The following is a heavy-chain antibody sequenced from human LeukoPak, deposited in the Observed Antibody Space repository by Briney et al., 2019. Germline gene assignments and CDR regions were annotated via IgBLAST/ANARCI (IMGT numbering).Heavy chain of an antibody. CDR3: ARRLIPGYSSGWHYFDY. CDR2: ISSSSSYI. CDR1: GFTFSSYS. J-gene: IGHJ4*02. Sequence: GGSLRLSCAASGFTFSSYSMNWVRQAPGKGLEWVSSISSSSSYIYYADSVKGRFTISRDNAKNSLYLQMNSLRAEDTAVYYCARRLIPGYSSGWHYFDYWGQGTLVTVSS. V-gene: IGHV3-21*01. D-gene: IGHD6-19*01.